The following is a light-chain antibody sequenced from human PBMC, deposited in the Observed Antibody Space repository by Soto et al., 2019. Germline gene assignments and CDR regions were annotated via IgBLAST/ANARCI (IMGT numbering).Light chain of an antibody. CDR2: EAS. V-gene: IGKV1-27*01. J-gene: IGKJ1*01. CDR3: QKYNRAPRT. CDR1: QDISDH. Sequence: DFQMTQSPSSLSASVGDRVTITCRASQDISDHLAWYQHKPAKVPKLLIYEASTLQSGIPSRFSGGGSGTDFTLTISSLQAEDVATYYCQKYNRAPRTFGQGTKVELK.